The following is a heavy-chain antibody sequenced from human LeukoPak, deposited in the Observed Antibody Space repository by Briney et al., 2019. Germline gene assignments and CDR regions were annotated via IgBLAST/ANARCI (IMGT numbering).Heavy chain of an antibody. Sequence: PGGSLRLSCAASGFTFSSYAMSWVRQAPGKGLEWVSAISGSGGSTYYADSVKGRFTISRDNSKNTLYLQMNSLRAEDTAVYYCPKDGSGYDRAYYFDYWGQGTLVTVSS. J-gene: IGHJ4*02. CDR2: ISGSGGST. V-gene: IGHV3-23*01. CDR3: PKDGSGYDRAYYFDY. D-gene: IGHD5-12*01. CDR1: GFTFSSYA.